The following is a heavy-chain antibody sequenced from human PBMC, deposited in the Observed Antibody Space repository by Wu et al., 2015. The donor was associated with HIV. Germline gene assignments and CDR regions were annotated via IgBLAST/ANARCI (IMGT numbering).Heavy chain of an antibody. D-gene: IGHD3-9*01. Sequence: QVQLVQSGAEVKKPGSSVRVSCKASGGTFSTYAINWVRQAPGQGLEWMGRIIPIFGTANYAQKFQGRVTITADESTSTAYMELSSLRSEDTAVYYCARVVGNYDILTGYLGDLERYYFDYWGQGTLVTVSS. V-gene: IGHV1-69*13. CDR2: IIPIFGTA. CDR3: ARVVGNYDILTGYLGDLERYYFDY. J-gene: IGHJ4*02. CDR1: GGTFSTYA.